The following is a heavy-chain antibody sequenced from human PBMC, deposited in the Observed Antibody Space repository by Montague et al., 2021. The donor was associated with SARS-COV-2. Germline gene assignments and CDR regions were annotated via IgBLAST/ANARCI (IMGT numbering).Heavy chain of an antibody. Sequence: SETLSLTCTVSGGSISSYYWSWIRQPPGKGLEWLGYIYYSGSINXNPSLKSRVTISVDTSKNQFSLKLSSVTAADTAVYYCARGIPRPMRWLLVVSNAFDTGGQETM. D-gene: IGHD3-22*01. CDR3: ARGIPRPMRWLLVVSNAFDT. V-gene: IGHV4-59*01. CDR2: IYYSGSI. J-gene: IGHJ3*02. CDR1: GGSISSYY.